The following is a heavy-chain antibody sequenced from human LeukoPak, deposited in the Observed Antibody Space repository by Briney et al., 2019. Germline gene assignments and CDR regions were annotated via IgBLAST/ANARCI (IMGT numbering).Heavy chain of an antibody. CDR2: ISAYNGNT. V-gene: IGHV1-18*04. CDR3: ARDAGPRTGDKGGYFDY. Sequence: GASVKVSCKASGYTFTAHYMHWVRQAPGQGLEWMGWISAYNGNTNYAQKLQGRVTMTTDTSTSTAYMELRSLRSDDTAVYYCARDAGPRTGDKGGYFDYWGQGTPVTVSS. J-gene: IGHJ4*02. D-gene: IGHD7-27*01. CDR1: GYTFTAHY.